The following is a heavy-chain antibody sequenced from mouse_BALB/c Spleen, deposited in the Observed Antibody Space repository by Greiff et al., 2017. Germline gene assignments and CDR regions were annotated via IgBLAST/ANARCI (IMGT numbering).Heavy chain of an antibody. D-gene: IGHD2-2*01. CDR2: IDPETGGT. CDR3: TRCGYGAMDY. J-gene: IGHJ4*01. CDR1: GYTFIDYE. Sequence: QVQLQQSGAELVRPGASVTLSCKASGYTFIDYEMHWVKQTPVHGLEWIGAIDPETGGTAYKQKFKGKATLTADKSSSTAYMELRSLTSEDSAVYYGTRCGYGAMDYWGQGTSVTVSS. V-gene: IGHV1-15*01.